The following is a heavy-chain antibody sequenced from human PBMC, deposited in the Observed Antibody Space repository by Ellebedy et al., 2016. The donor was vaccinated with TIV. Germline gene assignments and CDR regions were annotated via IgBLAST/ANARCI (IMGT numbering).Heavy chain of an antibody. CDR1: GFTFSSYG. V-gene: IGHV3-33*01. CDR3: ARDAYYYDSSGPQPHDAFDI. J-gene: IGHJ3*02. Sequence: PGGSLRLSCAASGFTFSSYGMHWVRQAPGKGLEWVAVIWYDGSNKYYADSVKGRFTISRDNSKNTLYLQMNSLRAEDTAVYYCARDAYYYDSSGPQPHDAFDIWGQGTMVTVSS. D-gene: IGHD3-22*01. CDR2: IWYDGSNK.